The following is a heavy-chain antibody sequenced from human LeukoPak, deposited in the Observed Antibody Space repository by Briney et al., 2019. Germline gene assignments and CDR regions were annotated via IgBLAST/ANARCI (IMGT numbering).Heavy chain of an antibody. CDR1: GDSISPYY. CDR2: IYYTGGT. D-gene: IGHD3-22*01. V-gene: IGHV4-59*12. Sequence: SETLSLTCTVSGDSISPYYWNWIRQPPGKGLEWIGYIYYTGGTSYSPSLNSRATISVDTSKNQISLKLNSVTAADTAVYYFASGRIVVANSGALDIWGQGTIVPVSS. CDR3: ASGRIVVANSGALDI. J-gene: IGHJ3*02.